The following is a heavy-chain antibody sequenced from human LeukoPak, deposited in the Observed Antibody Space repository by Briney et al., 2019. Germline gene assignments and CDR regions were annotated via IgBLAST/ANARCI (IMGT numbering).Heavy chain of an antibody. CDR1: GFTFSSYA. Sequence: GGSLRLSCAASGFTFSSYAMHWVRQAPGKGLEYVSAISSNGGSTYYANSVKGRFTISRDNSKNTLYLQMGSLRAEDMAVYYCARSPHHYYDSSGYYGASDYWGQGTLVTVSS. J-gene: IGHJ4*02. V-gene: IGHV3-64*01. CDR3: ARSPHHYYDSSGYYGASDY. D-gene: IGHD3-22*01. CDR2: ISSNGGST.